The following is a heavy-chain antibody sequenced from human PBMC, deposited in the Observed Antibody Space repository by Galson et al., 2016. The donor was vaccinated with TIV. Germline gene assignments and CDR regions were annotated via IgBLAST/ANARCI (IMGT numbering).Heavy chain of an antibody. J-gene: IGHJ4*02. Sequence: SLRLSCAASGFLFRSYAMNWVRQAPGKGLEWVACTSYDGRVENYADSVKGRFTISRDNSKNTLYLQMKNLRPEDTAVFYCAARGYWGQGTLVTVSS. CDR3: AARGY. CDR1: GFLFRSYA. CDR2: TSYDGRVE. V-gene: IGHV3-30*04.